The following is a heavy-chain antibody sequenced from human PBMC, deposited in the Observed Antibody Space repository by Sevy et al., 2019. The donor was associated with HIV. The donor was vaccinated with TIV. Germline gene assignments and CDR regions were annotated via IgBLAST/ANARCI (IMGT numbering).Heavy chain of an antibody. Sequence: GGSLRLSCAASGFTFSSYSMNWVRQAPGKGLEWVSSISSSSRYIYYADSVKGRFTISRDNAKNSLYLQMNSLRAEDTAVYYCARGWERLGFDPWGQGTLVTVSS. CDR2: ISSSSRYI. D-gene: IGHD1-26*01. CDR3: ARGWERLGFDP. V-gene: IGHV3-21*01. CDR1: GFTFSSYS. J-gene: IGHJ5*02.